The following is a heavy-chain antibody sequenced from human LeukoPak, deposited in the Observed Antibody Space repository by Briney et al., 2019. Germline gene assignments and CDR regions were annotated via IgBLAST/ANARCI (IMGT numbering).Heavy chain of an antibody. Sequence: SLRLACAAAGFTFDVYAMHSVRQAPGEGLGWVSGVGWNSGSIGYADSVKGRFTISSDKAKNYLYLQMNSLRAEATALYYCAKAKRYGSYYYYMDVWGKGTTVTVSS. CDR2: VGWNSGSI. CDR1: GFTFDVYA. J-gene: IGHJ6*03. CDR3: AKAKRYGSYYYYMDV. V-gene: IGHV3-9*01. D-gene: IGHD3-10*01.